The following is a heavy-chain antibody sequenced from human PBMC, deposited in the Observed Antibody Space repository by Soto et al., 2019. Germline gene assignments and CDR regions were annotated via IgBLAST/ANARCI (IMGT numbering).Heavy chain of an antibody. CDR1: GYSFTSYW. Sequence: GYSFTSYWIGWVPQMPVKGLEWMGIIYPGDSETRYSPSFQGQVTISADKSISTAYLQWSSLKASDTAMDYCARTYGSGTYYNRFDPWGQGTLVTVSS. D-gene: IGHD3-10*01. CDR2: IYPGDSET. J-gene: IGHJ5*02. V-gene: IGHV5-51*01. CDR3: ARTYGSGTYYNRFDP.